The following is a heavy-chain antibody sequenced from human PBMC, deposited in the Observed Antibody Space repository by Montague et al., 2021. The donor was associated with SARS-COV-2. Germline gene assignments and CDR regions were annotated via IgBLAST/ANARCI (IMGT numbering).Heavy chain of an antibody. CDR2: IHQSESGST. D-gene: IGHD3-10*01. V-gene: IGHV4-4*02. CDR1: GGSISSREW. Sequence: SETLSLTCAVSGGSISSREWWSWVRQPPGKGLEWIGEIHQSESGSTNYHPSLKSRVTISIDQSKNYSSLKVSSVTAADTAVYFCARDIGGDGVMDVWGQGTTVSVSS. J-gene: IGHJ6*02. CDR3: ARDIGGDGVMDV.